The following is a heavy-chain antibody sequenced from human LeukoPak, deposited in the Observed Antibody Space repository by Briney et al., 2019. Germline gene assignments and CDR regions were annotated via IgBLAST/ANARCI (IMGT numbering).Heavy chain of an antibody. CDR3: ARDLGCSTSSCRYNWFDP. Sequence: GGSLRLSCAASGFTFSSYGMHWVRQAPGKGLEWVAVIWYDGSNKYYADSVKGRFTISRDNSKNTLYLQMNSLRAEDTAVYHCARDLGCSTSSCRYNWFDPWGQGTLVTVSS. J-gene: IGHJ5*02. V-gene: IGHV3-33*01. CDR2: IWYDGSNK. CDR1: GFTFSSYG. D-gene: IGHD2-2*01.